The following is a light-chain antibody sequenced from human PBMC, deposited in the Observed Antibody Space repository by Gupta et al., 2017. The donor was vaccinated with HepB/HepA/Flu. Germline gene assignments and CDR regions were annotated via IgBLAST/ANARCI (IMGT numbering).Light chain of an antibody. V-gene: IGLV1-44*01. CDR1: SSNIGSNT. CDR2: SNN. J-gene: IGLJ2*01. Sequence: QSVLTQPPSASGPPGQRVPIPSSGSSSNIGSNTVNWYQQLPGTAPKLLIYSNNQRPSGVPDRFSGSKSGTSASLAISGLQSEDEADYYCAAWDDSLNGHVVFGGGTKLTVL. CDR3: AAWDDSLNGHVV.